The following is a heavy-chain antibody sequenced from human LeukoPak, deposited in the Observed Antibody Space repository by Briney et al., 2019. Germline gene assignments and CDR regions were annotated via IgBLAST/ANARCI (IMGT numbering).Heavy chain of an antibody. CDR2: IKQDGSEK. D-gene: IGHD2-8*01. J-gene: IGHJ6*03. CDR3: ARVQEDIVLMVYYYYYYYMDV. CDR1: GFTFSSYW. Sequence: PGGSLRLSCAASGFTFSSYWMSWVRQAPGKRLEWVANIKQDGSEKYYVDSVRGRFTISRDNAKNSLYLQMNSLRAEDTAVYYCARVQEDIVLMVYYYYYYYMDVWGKGTTVTVSS. V-gene: IGHV3-7*01.